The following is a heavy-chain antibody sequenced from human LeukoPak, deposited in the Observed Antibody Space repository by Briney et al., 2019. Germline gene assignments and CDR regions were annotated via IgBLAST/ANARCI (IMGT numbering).Heavy chain of an antibody. CDR1: GGSLRSSGHW. J-gene: IGHJ4*02. CDR3: ARQSGDQSSAWYFDA. CDR2: IHYSGKV. D-gene: IGHD6-19*01. V-gene: IGHV4-39*01. Sequence: PSETLSLTCTVFGGSLRSSGHWWVWIRQPPGKGLEWIGSIHYSGKVYYNPSLKSRVTTSVDTSTDQFSLRLSSATAADTAIYYCARQSGDQSSAWYFDAWGQGTLVTVSS.